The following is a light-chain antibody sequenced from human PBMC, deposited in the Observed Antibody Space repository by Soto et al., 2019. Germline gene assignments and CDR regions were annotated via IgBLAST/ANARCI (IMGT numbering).Light chain of an antibody. CDR3: SSYTSTRLVV. CDR2: EVT. V-gene: IGLV2-14*03. Sequence: QSALTQPASVSGSPGESITISCTGTSSDVGGYNYVSWYQQLPGKAPQLMIYEVTNRPSGVSNRFSGSKSGITASLTISGLQPEDEADYYCSSYTSTRLVVFGGGTKVTVL. CDR1: SSDVGGYNY. J-gene: IGLJ2*01.